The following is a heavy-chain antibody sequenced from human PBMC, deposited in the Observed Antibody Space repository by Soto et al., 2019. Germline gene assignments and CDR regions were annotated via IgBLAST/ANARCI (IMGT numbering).Heavy chain of an antibody. V-gene: IGHV3-74*01. CDR3: ARDGEGF. CDR1: GFTFSSNW. CDR2: INTDGSST. D-gene: IGHD2-21*01. J-gene: IGHJ4*02. Sequence: GGSLRLSCAASGFTFSSNWMHWVRRVPGRGLVWVSRINTDGSSTSYADSVKGRFAISRDNAKNTLYLQMNSLRAEDTAVYYCARDGEGFWGQGTLVTVSS.